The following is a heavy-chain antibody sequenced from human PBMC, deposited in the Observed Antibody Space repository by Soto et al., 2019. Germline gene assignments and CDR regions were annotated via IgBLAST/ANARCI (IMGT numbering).Heavy chain of an antibody. D-gene: IGHD3-22*01. J-gene: IGHJ4*02. V-gene: IGHV4-39*07. CDR1: GDSISSNNNY. Sequence: SETLSLTCTVSGDSISSNNNYLSWIRQPPGEGLEWIGFISYSGTTSYNPSLKSRVTISVDKSKKQFSLMLSSVTAADTAVYYCAREYYYDNSGYFDCWGQGTLVTVSS. CDR3: AREYYYDNSGYFDC. CDR2: ISYSGTT.